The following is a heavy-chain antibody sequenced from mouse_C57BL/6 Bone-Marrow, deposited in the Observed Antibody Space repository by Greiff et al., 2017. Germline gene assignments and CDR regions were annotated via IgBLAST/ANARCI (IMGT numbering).Heavy chain of an antibody. V-gene: IGHV1-64*01. Sequence: QVQLQQPGAELVKPGASVKLSCKASGYTFTSYWMHWVKQRPGQGLEWIGMIHPNSGSTNYNEKFKSKATLTVDKSSSTAYMQLSSLTSEESAVYYCADGYYVYWYFDVWGKGTTVTVSS. D-gene: IGHD2-3*01. CDR3: ADGYYVYWYFDV. CDR1: GYTFTSYW. CDR2: IHPNSGST. J-gene: IGHJ1*03.